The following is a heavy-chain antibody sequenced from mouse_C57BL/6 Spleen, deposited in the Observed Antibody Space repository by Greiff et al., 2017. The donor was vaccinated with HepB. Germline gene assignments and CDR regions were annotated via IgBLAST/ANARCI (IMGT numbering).Heavy chain of an antibody. CDR2: ISSGSSTI. J-gene: IGHJ4*01. Sequence: EVKLVESGGGLVKPGGSLKLSCAASGFTFSDYGMHWVRQAPEKGLEWVAYISSGSSTIYYADTVKGRFTISRDNAKNTLFLQMTSLRSEDTAMYYCAREGYYYGSSYHYYAMDYWGQGTSVTVSS. V-gene: IGHV5-17*01. D-gene: IGHD1-1*01. CDR3: AREGYYYGSSYHYYAMDY. CDR1: GFTFSDYG.